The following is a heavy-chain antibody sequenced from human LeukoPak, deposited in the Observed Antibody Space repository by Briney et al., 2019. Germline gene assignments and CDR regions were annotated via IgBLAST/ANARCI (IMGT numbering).Heavy chain of an antibody. Sequence: ASVKVSCKASGYTFTSYGISWVRQAPGQGLEWMGWISAYNGNTNYAQKLQGRVTMTTDTSTSTAYMELRSLRSDDTAVYYCARRGITIFGVVIPYAFDIWGQGTMVTVSS. CDR3: ARRGITIFGVVIPYAFDI. J-gene: IGHJ3*02. V-gene: IGHV1-18*01. D-gene: IGHD3-3*01. CDR1: GYTFTSYG. CDR2: ISAYNGNT.